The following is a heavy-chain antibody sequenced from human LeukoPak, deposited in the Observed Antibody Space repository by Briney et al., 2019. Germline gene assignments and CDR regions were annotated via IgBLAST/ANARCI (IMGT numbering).Heavy chain of an antibody. J-gene: IGHJ6*02. Sequence: ASVKVSCKASGYTFTSYDINWVRQATGQGLEWMGWMDPNNGNTGYAQKFQGRVTMTRSTSISTAYMELSSLRSEDTAVYYCARLASSSWPLYYYYGMDVWGQGTTVTVSS. CDR1: GYTFTSYD. D-gene: IGHD6-13*01. CDR3: ARLASSSWPLYYYYGMDV. V-gene: IGHV1-8*01. CDR2: MDPNNGNT.